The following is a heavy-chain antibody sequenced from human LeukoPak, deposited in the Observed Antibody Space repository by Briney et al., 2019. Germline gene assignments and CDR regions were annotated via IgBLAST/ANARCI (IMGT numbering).Heavy chain of an antibody. D-gene: IGHD4-17*01. CDR1: GYTFTGYY. CDR2: INPNSGGT. V-gene: IGHV1-2*02. Sequence: ASVKVSCKASGYTFTGYYMHWVRQAPGQGLEWMGWINPNSGGTNYAQKFQGRVTMTRDTSISTAYMELSRLRSDDTAVYYCARVTVTNYYYGMDVWGQGTTVTVSS. CDR3: ARVTVTNYYYGMDV. J-gene: IGHJ6*02.